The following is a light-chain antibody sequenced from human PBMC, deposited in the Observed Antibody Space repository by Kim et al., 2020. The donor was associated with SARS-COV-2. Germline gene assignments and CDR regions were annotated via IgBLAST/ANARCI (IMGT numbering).Light chain of an antibody. CDR2: AAS. CDR3: QQYYSYPPWT. Sequence: AIRMTQSPSSLSASTGDRVTITCRASQGISSYLAWYQQKPGKAPKLLIYAASTLQSRVPSRFSVSGSGTDFTLTISCLQSEDFATYYCQQYYSYPPWTFGQGTKVDIK. CDR1: QGISSY. V-gene: IGKV1-8*01. J-gene: IGKJ1*01.